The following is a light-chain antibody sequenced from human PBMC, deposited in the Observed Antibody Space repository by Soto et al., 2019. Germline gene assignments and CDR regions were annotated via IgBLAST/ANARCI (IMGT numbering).Light chain of an antibody. CDR2: AAS. CDR1: QSISSY. Sequence: DIQMTQSPSSLSASVGDRATITCRASQSISSYLNWYQQKPGKAPKLLIYAASSLQSGVQSRFSGGGSGTDFTLTIRSLQPEDFATYYCKQSYSTPPTFGQGTRLEIK. J-gene: IGKJ5*01. V-gene: IGKV1-39*01. CDR3: KQSYSTPPT.